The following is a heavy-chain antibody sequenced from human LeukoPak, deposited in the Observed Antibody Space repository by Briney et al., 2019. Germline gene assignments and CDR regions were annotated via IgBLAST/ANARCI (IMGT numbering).Heavy chain of an antibody. Sequence: GGSLRLSCAASGFTFSSYAMSWVRQAPGKGLEWVSVIYSGGSTYSADSVKGRFTISRDNSKNTLYLQMNSLRAEDTAVYYCARSVGELLFSGAFDIWGQGTMTVSS. J-gene: IGHJ3*02. D-gene: IGHD3-10*01. V-gene: IGHV3-66*01. CDR2: IYSGGST. CDR3: ARSVGELLFSGAFDI. CDR1: GFTFSSYA.